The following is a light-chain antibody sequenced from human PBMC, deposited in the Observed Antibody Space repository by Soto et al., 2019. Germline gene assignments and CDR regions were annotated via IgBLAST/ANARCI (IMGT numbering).Light chain of an antibody. J-gene: IGKJ4*01. CDR3: QLRSNWLLT. Sequence: EIVLTQSPATLSLSPGERATLSCRASQSVSSYFAWYQQKPGQAPRLLIYDASNRATGIPARFSGSGSGTDFTLTISSLEPEDFAVYYCQLRSNWLLTFGGGTKVEIK. V-gene: IGKV3-11*01. CDR1: QSVSSY. CDR2: DAS.